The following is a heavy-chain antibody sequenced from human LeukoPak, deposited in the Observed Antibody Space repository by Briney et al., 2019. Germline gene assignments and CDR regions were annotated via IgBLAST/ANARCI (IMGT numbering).Heavy chain of an antibody. CDR1: GFSFSSYS. CDR2: ISSSRGYI. CDR3: ARSNDFWSGYYDNYYYGMDV. J-gene: IGHJ6*02. V-gene: IGHV3-21*01. Sequence: PGGSLRLSCAASGFSFSSYSMTWVRQAPGKGPEWVSSISSSRGYIYYADSVKGRSTISRDNAKNSLYLQMNSLRAEDTAVYYCARSNDFWSGYYDNYYYGMDVWGQGTTVTVSS. D-gene: IGHD3-3*01.